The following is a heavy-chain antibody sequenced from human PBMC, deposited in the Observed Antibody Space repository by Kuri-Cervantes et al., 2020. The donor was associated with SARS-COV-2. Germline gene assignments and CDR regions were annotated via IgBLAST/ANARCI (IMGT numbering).Heavy chain of an antibody. CDR2: ISSSGSTI. J-gene: IGHJ3*02. V-gene: IGHV3-11*04. CDR3: AREIEGFDI. Sequence: GESLKISCAASGFTFSDYYMSWIRQAPGKGLEWVSYISSSGSTIYYADSVKGRFIISRDNAKNSLYLQMTSLRAEDTAVYYCAREIEGFDIWGQGTMVTVSS. CDR1: GFTFSDYY. D-gene: IGHD2-21*01.